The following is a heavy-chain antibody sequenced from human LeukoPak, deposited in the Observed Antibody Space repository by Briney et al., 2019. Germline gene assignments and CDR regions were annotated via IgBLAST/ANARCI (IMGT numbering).Heavy chain of an antibody. CDR2: SSSGSTI. CDR1: GFTFSIYE. Sequence: GGSLRLSCAASGFTFSIYEMNWVRQAPGKGLEWVSSSSGSTIYYADSVKGRFTISRDNAQNSLYLQMNSLRAEDTAVYYCARDFGARGWLDYWGQGTLVTVSS. V-gene: IGHV3-48*03. CDR3: ARDFGARGWLDY. J-gene: IGHJ4*02. D-gene: IGHD6-19*01.